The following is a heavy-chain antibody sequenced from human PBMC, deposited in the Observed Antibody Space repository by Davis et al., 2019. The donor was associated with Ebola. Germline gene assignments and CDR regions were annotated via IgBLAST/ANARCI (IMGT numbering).Heavy chain of an antibody. CDR1: GGSISSGGYY. J-gene: IGHJ4*02. CDR2: IYDSGST. D-gene: IGHD6-13*01. Sequence: MPSETLSLTCTVSGGSISSGGYYWSWIRQHPGKGLEWIGYIYDSGSTYYNPSLKSRVTISVDTSKNQFSLKLSSVTAADTAVYYCARGALIAAAGTGKDFDYWGQGTLVTVSS. V-gene: IGHV4-31*03. CDR3: ARGALIAAAGTGKDFDY.